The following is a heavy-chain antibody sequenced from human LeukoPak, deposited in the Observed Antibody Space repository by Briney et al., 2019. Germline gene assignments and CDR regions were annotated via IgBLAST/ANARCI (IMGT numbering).Heavy chain of an antibody. CDR1: GHTFTSYY. CDR3: ARKRVYYYGMDV. J-gene: IGHJ6*02. V-gene: IGHV1-8*02. CDR2: MNPNSGNT. Sequence: ASVKVSCKASGHTFTSYYMHWVRQAPGQGLEWMGWMNPNSGNTGYAQKFQGRVTMTRNTSISTAYMELSSLRSEDTAVYYCARKRVYYYGMDVWGQGTTVTVSS.